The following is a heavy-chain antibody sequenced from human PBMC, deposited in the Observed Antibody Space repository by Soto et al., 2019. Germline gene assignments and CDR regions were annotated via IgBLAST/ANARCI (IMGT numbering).Heavy chain of an antibody. CDR1: GLTYSTAW. CDR3: ARADLVVGPYMRI. V-gene: IGHV3-74*01. J-gene: IGHJ6*02. Sequence: GSLRLSCEVSGLTYSTAWMHWVRQAPGKGLVWVSSINRDGSVTNYADSVKGRFTISRDSAEKTLYLQINSLRADDTGVYYCARADLVVGPYMRIWGQGTTVTVS. CDR2: INRDGSVT. D-gene: IGHD2-15*01.